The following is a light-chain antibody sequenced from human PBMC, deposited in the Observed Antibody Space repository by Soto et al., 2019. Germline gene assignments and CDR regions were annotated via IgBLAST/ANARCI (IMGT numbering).Light chain of an antibody. CDR2: DVS. V-gene: IGLV2-11*01. Sequence: QSALTQPRSVSGSPGQSVTISCTGTSSDVGGYNYVSWYQQHPGKAPKVMIYDVSRRPSGVPDRFSGSNSGNTASLTISGLQAEDEADYYCCSYAVSNTFWVFGGGTKVTVL. CDR3: CSYAVSNTFWV. J-gene: IGLJ3*02. CDR1: SSDVGGYNY.